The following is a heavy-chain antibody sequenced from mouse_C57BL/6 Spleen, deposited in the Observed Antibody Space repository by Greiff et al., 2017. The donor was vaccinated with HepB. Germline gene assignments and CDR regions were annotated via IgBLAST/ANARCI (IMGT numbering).Heavy chain of an antibody. V-gene: IGHV3-6*01. Sequence: EVKLEESGPGLVKPSQSLSLTCSVTGYSITSGYYWNWIRQFPGNKLEWMGYISYDGSNNYNPSLKNRITITRDTSKNQFFLKLNSVTTEDTATYYCARDPTYWYFDVWGTGTTVTVSS. CDR1: GYSITSGYY. J-gene: IGHJ1*03. CDR3: ARDPTYWYFDV. CDR2: ISYDGSN.